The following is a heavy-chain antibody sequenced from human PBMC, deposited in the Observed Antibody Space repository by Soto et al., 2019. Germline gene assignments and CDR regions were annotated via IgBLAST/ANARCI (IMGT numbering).Heavy chain of an antibody. CDR1: GFTFGDYA. V-gene: IGHV3-21*06. CDR2: ISSTGIYI. Sequence: PGGSLRLSCAASGFTFGDYAMNGVRQAPGEGLEWVSSISSTGIYIYYADSVQGRFTISRDNARNSLYLQMNSLRADDTATYYCGRRDSSSSADYWGQGILVTVSA. J-gene: IGHJ4*02. D-gene: IGHD6-6*01. CDR3: GRRDSSSSADY.